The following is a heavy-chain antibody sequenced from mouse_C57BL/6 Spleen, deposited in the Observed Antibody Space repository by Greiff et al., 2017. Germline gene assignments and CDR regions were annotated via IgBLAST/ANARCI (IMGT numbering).Heavy chain of an antibody. J-gene: IGHJ2*01. Sequence: QVHVKQPGAELVRPGSSVKLSCKASGYTFTSYWMDWVKQRPGQGLEWIGNIYPSDSETHYNQKFKDKATLTVEKSSSTAYMRLSSLTSEDSAAYYCARGFLGVVANGFDYWGQGTTLTVSS. V-gene: IGHV1-61*01. CDR2: IYPSDSET. CDR1: GYTFTSYW. D-gene: IGHD1-1*01. CDR3: ARGFLGVVANGFDY.